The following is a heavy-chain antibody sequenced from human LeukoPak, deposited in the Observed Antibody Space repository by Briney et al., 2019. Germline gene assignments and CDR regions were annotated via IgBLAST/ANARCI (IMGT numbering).Heavy chain of an antibody. CDR1: GFTFSSYS. J-gene: IGHJ4*02. Sequence: GGSLRLFCAASGFTFSSYSMNWVRQAPGKGLEWVSGISWNSGSIGYADSVKGRFTISRDNSKNTLYLQMNSLRAEDTAVYYCAKSMHRSVYLSDFDYWGQGTLVTVSS. D-gene: IGHD6-25*01. CDR2: ISWNSGSI. CDR3: AKSMHRSVYLSDFDY. V-gene: IGHV3-NL1*01.